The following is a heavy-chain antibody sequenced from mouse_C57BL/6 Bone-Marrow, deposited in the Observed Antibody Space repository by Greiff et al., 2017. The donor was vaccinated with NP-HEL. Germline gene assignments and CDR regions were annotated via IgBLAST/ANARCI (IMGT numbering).Heavy chain of an antibody. J-gene: IGHJ4*01. CDR3: ARERYGSSTMDY. D-gene: IGHD1-1*01. Sequence: EVNLVESGGGLVKPGGSLKLSCAASGFTFSSYAMSWVRQTPEKRLEWVATISDGGSYTYYPDNVKGRFTITRDNAKNNLYLQMSNLKSEDTAMYYCARERYGSSTMDYWGQGTSVTVSS. CDR1: GFTFSSYA. V-gene: IGHV5-4*01. CDR2: ISDGGSYT.